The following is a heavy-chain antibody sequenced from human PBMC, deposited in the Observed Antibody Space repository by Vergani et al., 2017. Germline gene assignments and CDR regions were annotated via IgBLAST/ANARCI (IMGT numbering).Heavy chain of an antibody. CDR2: INWNSDSI. Sequence: EVQLVESGGGLVQPGRSLRLSCAASGFTFDDYAMHWVRQAPGKGLEWVSGINWNSDSIAYADSVKGRFTISRDNAKNSLYLQMNSLRAEDTAVYYCAKWHYLRFRIAAAGWFDPWGQGTLVTVSS. V-gene: IGHV3-9*01. J-gene: IGHJ5*02. D-gene: IGHD6-13*01. CDR3: AKWHYLRFRIAAAGWFDP. CDR1: GFTFDDYA.